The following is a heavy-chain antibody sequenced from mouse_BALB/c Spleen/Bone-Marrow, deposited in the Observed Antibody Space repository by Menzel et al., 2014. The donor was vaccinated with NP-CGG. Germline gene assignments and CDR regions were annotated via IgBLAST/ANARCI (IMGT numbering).Heavy chain of an antibody. CDR2: ISSGGSYI. V-gene: IGHV5-9-4*01. CDR3: SSYAY. Sequence: EVQGVESGGGLVKSGGSLKLSCAASGFTFSNYAMSWVRQSPEKRLEWVAEISSGGSYIYYPDTLTGRFTISRDNAKNTLYLEMSSLRSEDTAMYYCSSYAYWGQGTQVTVSA. J-gene: IGHJ3*01. D-gene: IGHD2-12*01. CDR1: GFTFSNYA.